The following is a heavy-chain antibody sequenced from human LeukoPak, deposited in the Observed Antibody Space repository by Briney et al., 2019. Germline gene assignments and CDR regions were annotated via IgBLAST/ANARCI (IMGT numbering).Heavy chain of an antibody. Sequence: ASETLCLTCTVSGGSLEGLYWSWIRQSPEKGLEWIGNVFHTGVTSYNLSLMSRVTISVDTSRNQFSLTLTSMTAADTAIYYCTRGGGSGYYFGIPRYYFDAWGQGVLVTVSS. J-gene: IGHJ4*02. CDR1: GGSLEGLY. V-gene: IGHV4-59*11. D-gene: IGHD3-22*01. CDR3: TRGGGSGYYFGIPRYYFDA. CDR2: VFHTGVT.